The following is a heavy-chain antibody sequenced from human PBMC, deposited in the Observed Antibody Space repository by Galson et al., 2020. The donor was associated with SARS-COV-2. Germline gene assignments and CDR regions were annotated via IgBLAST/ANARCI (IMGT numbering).Heavy chain of an antibody. J-gene: IGHJ4*02. CDR1: GYSISSGYH. D-gene: IGHD1-26*01. CDR3: ARGNEFRPYSAFKN. CDR2: IYHSGNT. Sequence: SETLSLTCAVSGYSISSGYHWGWLRQPPGKGLECIGSIYHSGNTYYNPSLESRVTISVDTSKNQFALKLRSVTAADTAFYYCARGNEFRPYSAFKNWGQGILVTVS. V-gene: IGHV4-38-2*01.